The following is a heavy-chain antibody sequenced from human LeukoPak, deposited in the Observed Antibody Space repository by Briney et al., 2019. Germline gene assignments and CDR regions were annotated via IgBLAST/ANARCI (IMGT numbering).Heavy chain of an antibody. V-gene: IGHV4-38-2*01. J-gene: IGHJ3*02. CDR1: GYSINSGYY. CDR3: ARLKSFSGYFGVFDI. CDR2: IYHSGTT. D-gene: IGHD4-17*01. Sequence: SETLSLTCAVSGYSINSGYYWGWIRQPPGKGLEWIGSIYHSGTTYYNPSLKSRVTISVDTSKNQFSLKLSSVTAADTAVYHCARLKSFSGYFGVFDIWGQGTMVTVSS.